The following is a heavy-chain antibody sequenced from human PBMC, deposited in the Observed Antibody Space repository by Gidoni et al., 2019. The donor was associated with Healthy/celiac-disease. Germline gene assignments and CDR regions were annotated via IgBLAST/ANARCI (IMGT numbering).Heavy chain of an antibody. J-gene: IGHJ6*02. Sequence: EVQLVESGGGWVKPGGSVRVSCAASGCTFSSDGMRWVRQAPGKGLEWGCRIKSKTDGGTTDYAAPVKGRYTISKDDSKNTLYLQMNSLKTEDTAVYYCTTGLDRLVVVIYGMDVWGQGTTVTVSS. CDR3: TTGLDRLVVVIYGMDV. D-gene: IGHD3-22*01. CDR1: GCTFSSDG. V-gene: IGHV3-15*01. CDR2: IKSKTDGGTT.